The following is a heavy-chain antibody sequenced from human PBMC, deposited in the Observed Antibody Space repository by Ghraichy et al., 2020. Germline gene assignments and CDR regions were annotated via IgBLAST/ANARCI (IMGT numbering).Heavy chain of an antibody. D-gene: IGHD2-15*01. CDR2: VSPNSGNK. J-gene: IGHJ5*01. CDR1: GYTFTTYD. CDR3: VRGVGWLDF. V-gene: IGHV1-8*01. Sequence: ASVKVSCKASGYTFTTYDLNWVRQAAGQGLEWMGWVSPNSGNKAYAQKFQGRVTMTRDASKSTGYMELSSLRSEDTAVYYCVRGVGWLDFWGQGTLVTVSS.